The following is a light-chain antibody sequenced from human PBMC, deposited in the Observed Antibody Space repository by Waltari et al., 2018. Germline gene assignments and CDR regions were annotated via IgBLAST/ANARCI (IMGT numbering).Light chain of an antibody. CDR2: GTS. V-gene: IGKV1-39*01. Sequence: DIQMTQSPSSLSASVGDRVTIACRASQSIGRHLSWFQQKSGKAPNLLMYGTSSLQSGVPSRFSGSGSGTDFTLTISSLHPEDFATYYCQQSSSLPLTFGGGTKVEIK. CDR3: QQSSSLPLT. J-gene: IGKJ4*01. CDR1: QSIGRH.